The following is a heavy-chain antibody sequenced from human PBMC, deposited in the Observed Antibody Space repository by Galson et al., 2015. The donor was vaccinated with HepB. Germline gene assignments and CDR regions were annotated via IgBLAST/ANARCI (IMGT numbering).Heavy chain of an antibody. CDR3: VKEGGYGDYVTRYYYYYGMDV. D-gene: IGHD4-17*01. CDR2: ISSSSSYI. V-gene: IGHV3-21*01. Sequence: SLRLSCAASGFTFSSYSMNWVRQAPGKGLEWVSSISSSSSYIYYADSVKGRFTISRDNAKNSLHLQMNSLRAEDTAVYYCVKEGGYGDYVTRYYYYYGMDVWGQGTTVTVSS. CDR1: GFTFSSYS. J-gene: IGHJ6*02.